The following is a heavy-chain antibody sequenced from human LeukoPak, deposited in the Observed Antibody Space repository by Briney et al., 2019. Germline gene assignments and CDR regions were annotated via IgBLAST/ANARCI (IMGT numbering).Heavy chain of an antibody. D-gene: IGHD4-23*01. CDR1: GGSISTYS. CDR3: AGPAQTPGGNSPYDH. V-gene: IGHV4-59*01. J-gene: IGHJ4*02. Sequence: SETLSLTCTVSGGSISTYSWTWIRQPPGKGLEWIGNIYYSGSTNYIPSLKSRVTISIDRPKNQFSLNLTSVTAADTAVYYCAGPAQTPGGNSPYDHWGQGTLVTVSS. CDR2: IYYSGST.